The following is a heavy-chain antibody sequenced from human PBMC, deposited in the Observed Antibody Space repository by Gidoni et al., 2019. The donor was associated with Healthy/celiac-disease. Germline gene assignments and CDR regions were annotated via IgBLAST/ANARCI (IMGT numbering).Heavy chain of an antibody. V-gene: IGHV1-18*01. CDR1: GYTFTSYG. Sequence: QVQLVQSGAAVKKPGASVKVSCKASGYTFTSYGISWVRQAPGQGLEWMGWISAYKGNTNYAQKLQGRVTMTTDTSTSTAYMELRSLRSDDTAMYYCARVETYYYDSSWGCWGQGTLVTVSS. J-gene: IGHJ4*02. CDR3: ARVETYYYDSSWGC. CDR2: ISAYKGNT. D-gene: IGHD3-22*01.